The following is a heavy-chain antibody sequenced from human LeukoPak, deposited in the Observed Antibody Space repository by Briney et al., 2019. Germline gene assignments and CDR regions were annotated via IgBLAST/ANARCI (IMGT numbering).Heavy chain of an antibody. CDR3: ARVPSSAHQLFSSDY. V-gene: IGHV1-18*01. J-gene: IGHJ4*02. CDR2: TSAYDGET. CDR1: GYSFNNYG. Sequence: GASVKVSCKASGYSFNNYGISWVRQAPGQGLEWMGWTSAYDGETRCKQNLQGRVTMTTDTSTSTAYMELTSLTTDDTAVYYCARVPSSAHQLFSSDYWGQGTLVTVSS. D-gene: IGHD3-10*01.